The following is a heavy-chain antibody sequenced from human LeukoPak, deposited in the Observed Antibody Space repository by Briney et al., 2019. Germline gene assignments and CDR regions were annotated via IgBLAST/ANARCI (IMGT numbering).Heavy chain of an antibody. CDR2: ISWNSGSI. J-gene: IGHJ4*02. CDR3: TRDPHALDY. Sequence: PGGSLRLSCAASGFTFDDYAMHWVRQAPGKGLEWVSGISWNSGSIGYADSVKGRFTISRDNAKNSLYLQMNSLRDEDTAIYYCTRDPHALDYWGQGTLVTVSS. CDR1: GFTFDDYA. V-gene: IGHV3-9*01.